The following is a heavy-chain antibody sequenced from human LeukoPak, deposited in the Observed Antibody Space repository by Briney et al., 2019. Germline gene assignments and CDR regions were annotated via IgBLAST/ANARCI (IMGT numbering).Heavy chain of an antibody. V-gene: IGHV1-18*01. J-gene: IGHJ4*02. CDR1: GNIFTRYG. Sequence: ASVKVSCKASGNIFTRYGITWVRQAPGQGLEWMGWISGYNGNANYAQKFQGRVTMTTDTSTSTAFMELRSLRSDDTAVYYCARASLSGYPDYWGQGTLVTVSS. CDR3: ARASLSGYPDY. CDR2: ISGYNGNA. D-gene: IGHD3-22*01.